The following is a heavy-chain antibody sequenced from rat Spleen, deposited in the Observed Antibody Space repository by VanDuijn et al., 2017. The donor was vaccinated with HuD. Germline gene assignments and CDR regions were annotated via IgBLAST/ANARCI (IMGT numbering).Heavy chain of an antibody. CDR2: ISYDGSST. D-gene: IGHD1-1*01. CDR3: ARHNDSGEDYVMDA. V-gene: IGHV5-29*01. J-gene: IGHJ4*01. Sequence: EVQLVESDGGLVQPGRSLKLSCAASGFTFSDYYMAWVRQAPTKGLEWVATISYDGSSTYYRDSVKGRFTISRDNAKSTLYLQSDSRRSEDTATYYCARHNDSGEDYVMDAWGQGASVTVSS. CDR1: GFTFSDYY.